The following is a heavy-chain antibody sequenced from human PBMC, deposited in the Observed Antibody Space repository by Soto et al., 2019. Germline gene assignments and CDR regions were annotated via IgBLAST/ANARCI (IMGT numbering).Heavy chain of an antibody. CDR3: AREARYYYDSSGYRSYNWFDP. CDR1: GCSMSSSNW. D-gene: IGHD3-22*01. V-gene: IGHV4-4*02. CDR2: IYHSGST. Sequence: SETLSLTCTVSGCSMSSSNWWSWVRQPPGKGLEWIGEIYHSGSTNYNPSLKSRVTISVDKSKSQFSLKLSSVTAADTAVYYCAREARYYYDSSGYRSYNWFDPWGQGTLVTVSS. J-gene: IGHJ5*02.